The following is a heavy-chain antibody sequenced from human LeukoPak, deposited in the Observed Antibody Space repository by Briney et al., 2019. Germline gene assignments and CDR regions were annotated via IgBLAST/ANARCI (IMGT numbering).Heavy chain of an antibody. Sequence: SETLSLTCAVSADSFSSHYWTWIRQPPGKGLEWIGYISYIGSTNYNPSLKSRVTISIDTSKNQFSLKLTTVTAADTAVYYCARDLVTVTKGFDIWGQGTMVSVSS. D-gene: IGHD4-17*01. CDR3: ARDLVTVTKGFDI. J-gene: IGHJ3*02. CDR1: ADSFSSHY. CDR2: ISYIGST. V-gene: IGHV4-59*11.